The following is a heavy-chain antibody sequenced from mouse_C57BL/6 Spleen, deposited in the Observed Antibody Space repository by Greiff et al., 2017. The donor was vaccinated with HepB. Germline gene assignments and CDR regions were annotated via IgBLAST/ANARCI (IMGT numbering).Heavy chain of an antibody. Sequence: EVQLQQSGPVLVKPGASVKMSCKASGYTFTDYYMNWVKQSHGKSLEWIGVINPYNGGTSYNQKFKGKATLTVDKSSSTAYMELNSLTSEDSAVYYCANYYYGSSYVDYWGHSTTLTVSS. CDR2: INPYNGGT. CDR3: ANYYYGSSYVDY. D-gene: IGHD1-1*01. V-gene: IGHV1-19*01. J-gene: IGHJ2*01. CDR1: GYTFTDYY.